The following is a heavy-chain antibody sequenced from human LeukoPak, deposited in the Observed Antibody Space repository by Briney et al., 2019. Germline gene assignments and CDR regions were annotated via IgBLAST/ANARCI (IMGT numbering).Heavy chain of an antibody. D-gene: IGHD5-18*01. J-gene: IGHJ6*03. V-gene: IGHV3-48*04. Sequence: AGGSLRLSCAASGFTFSSYSMNWVRQAPGKGLEWVSYISSSGSTIYYADSVKGRFTISRDNAKNSLYLQMNSLRAEDTAVYYCARDGRGYSYGGLYYYYYMDVWGKGTTVTVSS. CDR1: GFTFSSYS. CDR3: ARDGRGYSYGGLYYYYYMDV. CDR2: ISSSGSTI.